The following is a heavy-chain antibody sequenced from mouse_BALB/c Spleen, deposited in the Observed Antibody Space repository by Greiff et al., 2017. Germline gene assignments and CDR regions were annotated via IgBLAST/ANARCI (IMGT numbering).Heavy chain of an antibody. J-gene: IGHJ4*01. CDR2: ISSGSSTI. CDR1: GFTFSSYT. Sequence: EVQGVESGGGLVQPGGSLKLSCAASGFTFSSYTMSWVRQTPEKRLEWVAYISSGSSTIYYADTVKGRFTISRDNPKNTLFLQMTSLRSEDTAMYYCASTLYYAMDYWGQGTSVTVSS. CDR3: ASTLYYAMDY. V-gene: IGHV5-17*02.